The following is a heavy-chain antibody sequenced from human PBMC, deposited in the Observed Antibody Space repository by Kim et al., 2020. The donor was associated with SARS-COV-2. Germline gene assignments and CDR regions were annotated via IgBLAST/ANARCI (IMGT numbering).Heavy chain of an antibody. Sequence: SETLSLTCTVSGGSISRYYWSWIRQPPGKGLEWIGNIYYSGSTNQNPSLKSRVTISLDTSKNQFSLKLSSVTAADTAVYYCARDRGYCSGGNCYSDGWFDPWGRGTLVTVAS. V-gene: IGHV4-59*01. CDR2: IYYSGST. CDR1: GGSISRYY. D-gene: IGHD2-15*01. J-gene: IGHJ5*02. CDR3: ARDRGYCSGGNCYSDGWFDP.